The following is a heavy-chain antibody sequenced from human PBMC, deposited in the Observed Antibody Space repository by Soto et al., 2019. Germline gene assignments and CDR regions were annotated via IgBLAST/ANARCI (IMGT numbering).Heavy chain of an antibody. Sequence: TGGSLRLSCAVSGFPVSSNYMSWVRQAPGKGLEWVSVIYSGGNTYYADSVKGRFTISRDNSKNTLYLQMNSLRADDTAVYYCARGMTAAASYYFDYWGQGTLVTVSS. J-gene: IGHJ4*02. CDR2: IYSGGNT. CDR1: GFPVSSNY. CDR3: ARGMTAAASYYFDY. V-gene: IGHV3-66*01. D-gene: IGHD6-13*01.